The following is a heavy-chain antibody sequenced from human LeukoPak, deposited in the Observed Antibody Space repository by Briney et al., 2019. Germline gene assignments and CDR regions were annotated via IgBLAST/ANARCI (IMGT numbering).Heavy chain of an antibody. CDR1: GFTFEHYG. CDR2: ITWNSGYK. CDR3: AKASDYGGNEFDY. D-gene: IGHD4-23*01. J-gene: IGHJ4*02. Sequence: PGRSLRLSCAASGFTFEHYGMHWVRQVPGKGLEWVAYITWNSGYKGYADSVKGRLAISRDNAKSSLYLQMNSLTGEDTAFYYCAKASDYGGNEFDYWGQGTLVTVSS. V-gene: IGHV3-9*01.